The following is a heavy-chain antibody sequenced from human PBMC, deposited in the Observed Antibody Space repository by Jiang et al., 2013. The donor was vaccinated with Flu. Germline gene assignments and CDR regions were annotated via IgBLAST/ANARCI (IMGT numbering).Heavy chain of an antibody. CDR1: GGSISSTSFY. CDR3: ARHIGYKVGWFRPDF. D-gene: IGHD2-15*01. CDR2: VFFTGST. J-gene: IGHJ4*02. Sequence: SVSGGSISSTSFYWGWIRQPPGKGLEWVGSVFFTGSTYYNPSLKSRLAMSVDTSKNQFSLRLSSVTAADTAIYYCARHIGYKVGWFRPDFWGQGTLVTVSS. V-gene: IGHV4-39*01.